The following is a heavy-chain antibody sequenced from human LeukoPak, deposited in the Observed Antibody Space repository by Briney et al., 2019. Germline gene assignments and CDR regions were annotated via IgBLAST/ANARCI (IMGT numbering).Heavy chain of an antibody. Sequence: PGGSLRLSCGASGFTFSDYYMSWIRQAPGKGLEWVSYISSSSTYTNYADSVKGRFTISRDNAKNSLYLHMNSLRAEDTAVYYCARPGGGYSIDYWGQGTLVTVSS. CDR3: ARPGGGYSIDY. CDR2: ISSSSTYT. J-gene: IGHJ4*02. V-gene: IGHV3-11*03. CDR1: GFTFSDYY. D-gene: IGHD1-26*01.